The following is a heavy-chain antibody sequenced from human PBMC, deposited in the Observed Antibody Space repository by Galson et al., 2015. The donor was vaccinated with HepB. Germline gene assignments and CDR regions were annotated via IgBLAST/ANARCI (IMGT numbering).Heavy chain of an antibody. CDR2: INHDGSVT. V-gene: IGHV3-7*03. J-gene: IGHJ4*02. CDR3: ARDPIRQVYTYGNVDY. D-gene: IGHD5-18*01. Sequence: SLRLSCAASGFTFSSYGMHWVRQAPGKGLEWVANINHDGSVTHYTDPVKGRFTISRDNAKNSLFLQMNNLRAEDTALYYCARDPIRQVYTYGNVDYWGQGTLVTVS. CDR1: GFTFSSYG.